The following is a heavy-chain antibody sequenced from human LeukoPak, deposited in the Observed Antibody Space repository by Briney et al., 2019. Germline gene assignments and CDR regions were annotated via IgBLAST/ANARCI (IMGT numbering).Heavy chain of an antibody. CDR1: GGSISSDY. CDR2: IYYSGST. CDR3: ARQREMATIIDY. D-gene: IGHD5-24*01. J-gene: IGHJ4*02. V-gene: IGHV4-59*08. Sequence: SETLSLTCTVSGGSISSDYWSWIRQPPGKGLDSIGYIYYSGSTNYNPSLKSRVTISVDTSKNQFSLKLSSVTAADTAVYYCARQREMATIIDYWGQGTLVTVSS.